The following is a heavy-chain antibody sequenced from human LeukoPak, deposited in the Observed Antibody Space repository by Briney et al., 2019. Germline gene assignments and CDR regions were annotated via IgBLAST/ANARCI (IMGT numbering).Heavy chain of an antibody. CDR3: ARDGSSSWSHYYYYSYYMDV. CDR2: IKQDGSEK. CDR1: GFTFSSYW. Sequence: GGSLRLSCAASGFTFSSYWMSWVRQAPGKGLEWVANIKQDGSEKYYVDSVKGRFTISRDNAKNSLYLQMNSLRAEDTAVYYCARDGSSSWSHYYYYSYYMDVWGKGTTVTISS. J-gene: IGHJ6*03. D-gene: IGHD6-13*01. V-gene: IGHV3-7*01.